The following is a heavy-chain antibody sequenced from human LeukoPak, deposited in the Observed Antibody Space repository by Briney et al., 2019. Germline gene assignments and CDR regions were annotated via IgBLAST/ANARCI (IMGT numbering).Heavy chain of an antibody. CDR1: GFTFSSYA. Sequence: GGSLRLSCAASGFTFSSYAMSWVRQAPGKGLEWVSAISGSGGSTYYADSVKGRFTITRDNSKNTLYLQMNSLRAEDTAVYYCAKDWDAVITLLFDYWGQGTLVTVSS. CDR2: ISGSGGST. D-gene: IGHD3-22*01. CDR3: AKDWDAVITLLFDY. J-gene: IGHJ4*02. V-gene: IGHV3-23*01.